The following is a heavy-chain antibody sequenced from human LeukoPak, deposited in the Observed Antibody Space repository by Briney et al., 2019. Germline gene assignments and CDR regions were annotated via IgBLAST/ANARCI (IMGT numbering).Heavy chain of an antibody. D-gene: IGHD1-1*01. CDR1: GFTFDDYA. J-gene: IGHJ2*01. CDR3: AKDVASRRDSYFDL. V-gene: IGHV3-9*03. CDR2: ISWNSGSI. Sequence: GGSLRLSCAASGFTFDDYAMHWVRQAPGKGLEWVSGISWNSGSIAYAESVKGRFTISRDNAKNSLYLQMNSLRIEDMALYYCAKDVASRRDSYFDLWGRGTLVIVSS.